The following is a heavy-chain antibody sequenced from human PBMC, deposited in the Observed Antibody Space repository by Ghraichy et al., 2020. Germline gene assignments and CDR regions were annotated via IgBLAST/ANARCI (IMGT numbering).Heavy chain of an antibody. CDR1: GGSFSGYY. CDR2: INHSGST. CDR3: ARLAGLLGYCTNGVCYRTRRYYGMDV. V-gene: IGHV4-34*01. J-gene: IGHJ6*02. D-gene: IGHD2-8*01. Sequence: SETLSLTCAVYGGSFSGYYWSWIRQPPGKGLEWIGEINHSGSTNYNPSLKSRVTISVDTSKNQFSLKLSSVTAADTAVYYCARLAGLLGYCTNGVCYRTRRYYGMDVWGQGTTVTVSS.